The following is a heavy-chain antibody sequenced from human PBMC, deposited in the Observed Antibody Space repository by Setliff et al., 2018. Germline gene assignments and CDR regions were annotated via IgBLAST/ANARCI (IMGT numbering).Heavy chain of an antibody. D-gene: IGHD3-10*01. Sequence: SETLSLTCAVSANTLSTSYYWGWVRQPPGKGLEWIGDIYKGGSTYYNPSLRSRVSMSLDTSKRQVSLNLNSVTAADTGVYFCARERSVVQGVFFRSHGLDVWGQGTTVTVSS. J-gene: IGHJ6*02. CDR1: ANTLSTSYY. CDR2: IYKGGST. CDR3: ARERSVVQGVFFRSHGLDV. V-gene: IGHV4-28*03.